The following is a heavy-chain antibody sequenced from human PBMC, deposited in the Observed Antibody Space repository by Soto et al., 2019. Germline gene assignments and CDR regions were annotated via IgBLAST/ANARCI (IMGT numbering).Heavy chain of an antibody. D-gene: IGHD3-22*01. V-gene: IGHV3-30*03. CDR2: ISYDGSNK. CDR3: VNYYDSSGRFDY. Sequence: GGSLRLSCAASGFTFSSYGMHWVRQAPGKGLEWVAVISYDGSNKYYADSVKGRFTISRDNSKNTLYLQMNSLRAEDTAAYYCVNYYDSSGRFDYWGQGTLVTVSS. CDR1: GFTFSSYG. J-gene: IGHJ4*02.